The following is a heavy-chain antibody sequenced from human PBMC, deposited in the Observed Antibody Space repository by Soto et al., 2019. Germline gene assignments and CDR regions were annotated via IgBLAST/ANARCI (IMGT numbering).Heavy chain of an antibody. CDR3: AREGNLGRWIQPLDS. Sequence: GASVKVSCTASGNTVPNYAIHWERQAPGQRLEGMGWINGGNGNTYYSEHFQGRVTFTRDTSAGTVYMQLSSLTTADMAVYFCAREGNLGRWIQPLDSWGQGTLVTVSS. V-gene: IGHV1-3*03. D-gene: IGHD2-2*03. CDR1: GNTVPNYA. CDR2: INGGNGNT. J-gene: IGHJ4*02.